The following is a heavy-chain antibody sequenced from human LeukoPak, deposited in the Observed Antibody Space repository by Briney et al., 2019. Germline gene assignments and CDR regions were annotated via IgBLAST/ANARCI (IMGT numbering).Heavy chain of an antibody. CDR3: AKGKREWELLPFDY. CDR1: GFTFTNYA. D-gene: IGHD1-26*01. V-gene: IGHV3-23*01. Sequence: PGGSLRLSCAASGFTFTNYAMTWVRQAPGKGLEWVSAISGPGGNTYYTDSVKGRFTISRDNSKNTLYLEMNSLGAEDTALYYCAKGKREWELLPFDYWGQGTLVTVSS. CDR2: ISGPGGNT. J-gene: IGHJ4*02.